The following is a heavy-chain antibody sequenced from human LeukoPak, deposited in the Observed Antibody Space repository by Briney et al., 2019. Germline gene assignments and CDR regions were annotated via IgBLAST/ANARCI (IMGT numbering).Heavy chain of an antibody. J-gene: IGHJ4*02. Sequence: SETLSLTCTVSGGSISSSSYYWGWIRQPPGKGLEWIGSIYYSGSTYYNPSLKSRVTISVDTSKNQFSLKLSSVTAADTAVYYCARGEFYDFWSGYYIYWGQGTLVTVSS. CDR2: IYYSGST. D-gene: IGHD3-3*01. CDR1: GGSISSSSYY. CDR3: ARGEFYDFWSGYYIY. V-gene: IGHV4-39*07.